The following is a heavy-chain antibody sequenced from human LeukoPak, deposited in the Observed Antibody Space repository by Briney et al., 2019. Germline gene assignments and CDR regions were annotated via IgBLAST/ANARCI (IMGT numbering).Heavy chain of an antibody. J-gene: IGHJ4*02. D-gene: IGHD3-3*01. V-gene: IGHV1-18*01. CDR3: ARAHYDFWSGGDETAPIVGPPQYFDY. CDR1: GYTFTSYG. Sequence: GASVKVSCKASGYTFTSYGISWVRQAPGQGLEWMGRISAYNGNTNYAQKLQGRVTMTTDTSTSTAYMELRSLRSDDTAVYYCARAHYDFWSGGDETAPIVGPPQYFDYWGQGTLVTVSS. CDR2: ISAYNGNT.